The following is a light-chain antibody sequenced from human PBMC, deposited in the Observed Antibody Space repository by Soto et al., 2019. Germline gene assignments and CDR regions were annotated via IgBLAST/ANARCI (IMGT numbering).Light chain of an antibody. V-gene: IGKV3-20*01. CDR2: GAS. J-gene: IGKJ2*01. CDR3: QQYGNPPPNA. Sequence: EIVLTQSPGTLSLSPGERATLSCRASQSISSSYLAWHQQKPGQAPRVLIYGASSRATGIPDRFSGSGSGTDFTLTISRLEPEDFAVYFCQQYGNPPPNAFGQGTKEEI. CDR1: QSISSSY.